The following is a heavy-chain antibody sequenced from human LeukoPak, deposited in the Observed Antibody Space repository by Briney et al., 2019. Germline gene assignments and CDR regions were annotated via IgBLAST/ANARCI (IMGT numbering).Heavy chain of an antibody. D-gene: IGHD4-23*01. CDR3: AKTTVVTPDWYFDL. J-gene: IGHJ2*01. V-gene: IGHV3-9*03. CDR1: GFTFDDYA. CDR2: ISWNSGNI. Sequence: GGSLRLSCAASGFTFDDYAMHWVRQAPGKGLEWVSGISWNSGNIVYADSVKGRFTISRDNAKNSLYLQMNSLRAEDMALYYCAKTTVVTPDWYFDLWGRGTLVTVSS.